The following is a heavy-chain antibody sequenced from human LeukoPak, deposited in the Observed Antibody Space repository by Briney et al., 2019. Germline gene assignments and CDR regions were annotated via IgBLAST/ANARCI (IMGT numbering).Heavy chain of an antibody. CDR2: INHSGST. CDR1: GGSFSGYY. V-gene: IGHV4-34*01. CDR3: ARRPYDFWSGYLIPVEYYGMDV. Sequence: SETLSLTCAVYGGSFSGYYWSWIRQPPGKGLEWIGEINHSGSTNYNPSLKSRVTISVDTSKNQFSLKLSSVTAADTAVYYCARRPYDFWSGYLIPVEYYGMDVWGQGTTVTVSS. D-gene: IGHD3-3*01. J-gene: IGHJ6*02.